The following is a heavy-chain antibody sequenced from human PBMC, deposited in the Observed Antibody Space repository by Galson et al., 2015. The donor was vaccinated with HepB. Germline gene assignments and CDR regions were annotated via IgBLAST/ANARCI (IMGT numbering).Heavy chain of an antibody. CDR3: TTDGATAMVIGY. V-gene: IGHV3-48*01. CDR1: GFTFSSYS. Sequence: SLRLSCAASGFTFSSYSMNWVRQAPGKGLEWVSYISSSSSTIYYADSVKGRFTISRDDSKNTLYLQMNSLKTEDTAVYYCTTDGATAMVIGYWGQGTLVTVSS. CDR2: ISSSSSTI. J-gene: IGHJ4*02. D-gene: IGHD5-18*01.